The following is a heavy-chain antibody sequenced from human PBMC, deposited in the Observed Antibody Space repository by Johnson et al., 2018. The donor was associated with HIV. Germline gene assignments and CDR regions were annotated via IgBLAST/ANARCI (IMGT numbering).Heavy chain of an antibody. Sequence: VQLVESGGGLVQTGGSLRLSCAASEFAFSSYDMHWVRQAPGKGLEWVSSIGTAGDTSYSGSVKGRFTISRENARNSLYLQMNSLRAGDTAVYYCAKNEAKNRKHYDVTMEDAFAIWGQGTMVTVSS. V-gene: IGHV3-13*01. CDR3: AKNEAKNRKHYDVTMEDAFAI. CDR1: EFAFSSYD. J-gene: IGHJ3*02. D-gene: IGHD3-22*01. CDR2: IGTAGDT.